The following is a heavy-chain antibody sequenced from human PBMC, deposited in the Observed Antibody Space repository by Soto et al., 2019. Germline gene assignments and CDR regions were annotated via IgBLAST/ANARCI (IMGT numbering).Heavy chain of an antibody. CDR3: ARDRGYWDY. V-gene: IGHV1-46*01. CDR1: GYTFTSYY. J-gene: IGHJ4*02. CDR2: INPSGGST. Sequence: ASVKVSCKTSGYTFTSYYMHWVRQAPGQGLERMGIINPSGGSTSYAQKFQGRVTMTRDTSTSTVYMELSSLSSEDTAVYDCARDRGYWDYWGQGTLVTVSS.